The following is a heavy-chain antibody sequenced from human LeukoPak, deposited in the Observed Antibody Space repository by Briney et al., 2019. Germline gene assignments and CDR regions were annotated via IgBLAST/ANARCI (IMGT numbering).Heavy chain of an antibody. D-gene: IGHD3-10*01. V-gene: IGHV4-38-2*01. J-gene: IGHJ4*02. CDR1: GYSISSGYY. CDR2: IYHRGTT. CDR3: ASHGDRGVNY. Sequence: SEXXSLTCAVSGYSISSGYYWGWSRQPPGKGLEWIASIYHRGTTYYNPSLKSCVTISVDTSKNQFSLKLSSVTAADTAVYYCASHGDRGVNYWGQGTLVTVSS.